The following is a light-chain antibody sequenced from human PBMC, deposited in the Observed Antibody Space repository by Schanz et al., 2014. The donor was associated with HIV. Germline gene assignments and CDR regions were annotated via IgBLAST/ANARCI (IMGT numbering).Light chain of an antibody. CDR1: SSDVGVYNY. V-gene: IGLV2-8*01. J-gene: IGLJ3*02. Sequence: QSALTQPPSASGSPGQSVTISCTGTSSDVGVYNYVSWYQRHPGKAPKLMIYDVSNRPSGVPDRFSGSKSGTSASLAISGLQSEDEADYYCATWDDALKAWVFGGGTKLTVL. CDR3: ATWDDALKAWV. CDR2: DVS.